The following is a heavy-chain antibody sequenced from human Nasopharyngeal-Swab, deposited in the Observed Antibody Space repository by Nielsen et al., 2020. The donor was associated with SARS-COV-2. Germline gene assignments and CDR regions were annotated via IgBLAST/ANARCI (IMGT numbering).Heavy chain of an antibody. CDR1: GFTFSSYA. D-gene: IGHD6-19*01. V-gene: IGHV3-23*01. Sequence: GESLKISCAASGFTFSSYAMSWVRQAPGKGLEWVSTISGSGGSIYYADSVKGRFTISRDNSKNTLYLQMNSLRVEDTAVYYCTKTLRRGWYFDYWGQGTLVTASS. CDR3: TKTLRRGWYFDY. J-gene: IGHJ4*02. CDR2: ISGSGGSI.